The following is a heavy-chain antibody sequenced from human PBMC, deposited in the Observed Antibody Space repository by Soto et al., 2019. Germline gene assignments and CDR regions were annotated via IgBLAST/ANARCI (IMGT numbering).Heavy chain of an antibody. CDR3: ARGEVAARPKAYSWFDP. Sequence: SETLSLTCTVSGGSISSYYWSWIRQPPGKGLEWIGYIYYSGSTNYNPSLKSRVTISVDTSKNQFSLKLSSVTAADTAVYYCARGEVAARPKAYSWFDPWGQGTLVTVSS. J-gene: IGHJ5*02. CDR1: GGSISSYY. V-gene: IGHV4-59*01. CDR2: IYYSGST. D-gene: IGHD6-6*01.